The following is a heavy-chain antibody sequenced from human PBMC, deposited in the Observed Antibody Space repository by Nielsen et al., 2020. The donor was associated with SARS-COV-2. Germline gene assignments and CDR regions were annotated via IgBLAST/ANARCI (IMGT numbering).Heavy chain of an antibody. CDR1: GYTFTSYD. CDR3: ARAGFLEWNPFDY. V-gene: IGHV1-8*01. J-gene: IGHJ4*02. D-gene: IGHD3-3*01. CDR2: MNPNSGNT. Sequence: ASVKVSCRASGYTFTSYDINWVRQATGQGLEWMGWMNPNSGNTGYAQKFKGRVTMTRDTSISTAYMELSGLRSEDTAVYYCARAGFLEWNPFDYWDQGTLVTVSS.